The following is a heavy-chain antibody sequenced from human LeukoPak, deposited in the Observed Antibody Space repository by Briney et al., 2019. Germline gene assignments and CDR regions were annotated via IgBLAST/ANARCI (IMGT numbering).Heavy chain of an antibody. CDR2: INPNSGGT. CDR1: GYTFTFYY. CDR3: AREYYDGSAYTQEAIDY. Sequence: ASVTVSCKASGYTFTFYYMRWVRQAPGQGLEWLGWINPNSGGTNYAQKFQGRVTMTRDTSISTAYMELSRLRSDDTAVYYCAREYYDGSAYTQEAIDYWGQGTLVTVSS. J-gene: IGHJ4*02. D-gene: IGHD3-22*01. V-gene: IGHV1-2*02.